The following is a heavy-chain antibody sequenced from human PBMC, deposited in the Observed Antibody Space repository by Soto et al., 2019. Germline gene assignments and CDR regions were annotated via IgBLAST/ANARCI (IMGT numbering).Heavy chain of an antibody. J-gene: IGHJ4*02. CDR3: ARGQKGYSSSWYVD. Sequence: QMQLQQWGAGLLKPSETLSLTCAVSGGSFSGYYWSWIRQPPGKGLERIGEINHVGGTNYNPSLMSRRPISVDTSKNQFSLKVNSVTAADTAVYYCARGQKGYSSSWYVDWGQGTPVTVSS. V-gene: IGHV4-34*01. CDR2: INHVGGT. D-gene: IGHD6-13*01. CDR1: GGSFSGYY.